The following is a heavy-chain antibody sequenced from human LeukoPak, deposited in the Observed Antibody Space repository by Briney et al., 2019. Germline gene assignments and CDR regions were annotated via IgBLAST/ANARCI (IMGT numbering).Heavy chain of an antibody. J-gene: IGHJ6*02. Sequence: GGSLRLSCAVSGFTVSSKYMTWVRQAPGKGLEWVSIFYSEGNTYYADSVKGRFTISRDTSKNTLYLQMNSLRAEDTAVYYCAKGNGPADMDVWGQGATVTVSS. D-gene: IGHD6-25*01. V-gene: IGHV3-53*01. CDR1: GFTVSSKY. CDR3: AKGNGPADMDV. CDR2: FYSEGNT.